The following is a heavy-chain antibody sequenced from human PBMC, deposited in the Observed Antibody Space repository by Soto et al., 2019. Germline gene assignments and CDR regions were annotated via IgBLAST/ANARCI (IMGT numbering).Heavy chain of an antibody. CDR2: IYYSGST. J-gene: IGHJ5*02. CDR1: GGYISSSSYY. D-gene: IGHD3-10*01. Sequence: SXTQSLTSTGSGGYISSSSYYWGWIRKPPGKGLEWIGSIYYSGSTYYNPSLKSRVTMSVDTSKNQFSLKLSSVTAADTAVYYCARHRSTMVRGVITLRAGFDPWGQGTLVTGSA. CDR3: ARHRSTMVRGVITLRAGFDP. V-gene: IGHV4-39*01.